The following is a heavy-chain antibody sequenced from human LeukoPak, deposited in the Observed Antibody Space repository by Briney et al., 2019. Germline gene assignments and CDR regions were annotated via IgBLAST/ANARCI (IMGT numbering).Heavy chain of an antibody. Sequence: SVKVSCKASGGTFSSYAISWVRQAPGQGLEWMGGIIPIFGTANYAQKFQGRVTITADESTSTAYMELSSLRSEDTAMYYCARSPDSSGYYPALYYFDYWGQGTLVTVSS. CDR2: IIPIFGTA. CDR1: GGTFSSYA. V-gene: IGHV1-69*13. D-gene: IGHD3-22*01. J-gene: IGHJ4*02. CDR3: ARSPDSSGYYPALYYFDY.